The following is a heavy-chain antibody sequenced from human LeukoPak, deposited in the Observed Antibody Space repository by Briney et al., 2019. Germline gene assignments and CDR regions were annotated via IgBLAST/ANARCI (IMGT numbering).Heavy chain of an antibody. Sequence: GASLRLSCAASGFTVSSNYMSWVRQAPGKGLEWVSVIYSGGTTYYTDSVKGRFTISRDNSKNTLYLQMNSLRAEDTAVYYCARVPQGDYWGQGTLVTVSS. CDR1: GFTVSSNY. J-gene: IGHJ4*02. CDR2: IYSGGTT. CDR3: ARVPQGDY. V-gene: IGHV3-53*01.